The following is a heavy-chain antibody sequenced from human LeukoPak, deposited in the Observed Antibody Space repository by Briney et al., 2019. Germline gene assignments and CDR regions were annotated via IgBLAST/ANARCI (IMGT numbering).Heavy chain of an antibody. CDR2: LSADGNTE. CDR3: ARGPLYSSTYFQH. D-gene: IGHD6-13*01. V-gene: IGHV3-30*04. CDR1: AFTFSAYA. J-gene: IGHJ1*01. Sequence: PGGSLRLSCAASAFTFSAYAMHWVRQAPGKGLEWVALLSADGNTEYYADSVKGRFTISRDNAKNSLYLQMNSLRAEDTAVYYCARGPLYSSTYFQHWGQGTLVTVSS.